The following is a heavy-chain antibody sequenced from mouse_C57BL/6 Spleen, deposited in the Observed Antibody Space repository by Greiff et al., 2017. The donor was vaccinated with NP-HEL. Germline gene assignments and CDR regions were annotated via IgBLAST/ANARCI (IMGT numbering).Heavy chain of an antibody. CDR2: IYPGSGNT. J-gene: IGHJ2*01. Sequence: QVQLQQSGAELVRPGASVKLSCKASGYTFTDYYINWVKQRPGQGLEWIARIYPGSGNTYYNEKFKGKATLTAEKSSSTAYMQLSSLTSEDSAVYFCARKGSIGSFFDYWGQGTTLTVSS. CDR1: GYTFTDYY. D-gene: IGHD2-3*01. V-gene: IGHV1-76*01. CDR3: ARKGSIGSFFDY.